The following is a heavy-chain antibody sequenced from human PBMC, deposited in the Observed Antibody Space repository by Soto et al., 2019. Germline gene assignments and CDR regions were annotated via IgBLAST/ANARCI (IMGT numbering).Heavy chain of an antibody. CDR2: IIPILGTP. Sequence: QVQLVQSGAEVKKPGSSVKVSCKASGGTFSSYAISWVRQAPGQGLEWMGGIIPILGTPNYAQKFQGRVTITADESTSTAYMELSSLRTEDTAEYYCASSRKDYYYYGMDVWGQGTTVTVSS. J-gene: IGHJ6*02. D-gene: IGHD6-13*01. V-gene: IGHV1-69*12. CDR1: GGTFSSYA. CDR3: ASSRKDYYYYGMDV.